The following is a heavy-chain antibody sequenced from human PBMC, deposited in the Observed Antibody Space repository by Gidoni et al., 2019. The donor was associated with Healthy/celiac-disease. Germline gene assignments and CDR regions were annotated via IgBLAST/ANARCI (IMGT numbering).Heavy chain of an antibody. J-gene: IGHJ3*02. CDR3: ARGALDYGDYPWAIDI. CDR2: SYYSGST. Sequence: QLQLQESGPGLVKPSEPLSLTCTVSGGSISSSSYYWGWIRQPPGKGREWIGSSYYSGSTYYNPSLKSRVTISVDTSKNQFSLKLSSVTAADTAVYYCARGALDYGDYPWAIDIWGQGTMVTVSS. CDR1: GGSISSSSYY. V-gene: IGHV4-39*01. D-gene: IGHD4-17*01.